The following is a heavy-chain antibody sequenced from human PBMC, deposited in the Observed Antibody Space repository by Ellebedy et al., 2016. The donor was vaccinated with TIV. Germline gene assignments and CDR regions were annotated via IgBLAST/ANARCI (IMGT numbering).Heavy chain of an antibody. Sequence: PGGSLRLSCAASGFTVSSNYMTWVRQAPGKGLEWVSLIYSGGSTYYADSVKGRFTISRDNAKNSLYLQMNSLRAEDTAVYYCAEDGEFVMVVPGRAFDYWGQGTLVTVSS. V-gene: IGHV3-53*01. CDR3: AEDGEFVMVVPGRAFDY. CDR1: GFTVSSNY. J-gene: IGHJ4*02. CDR2: IYSGGST. D-gene: IGHD2-15*01.